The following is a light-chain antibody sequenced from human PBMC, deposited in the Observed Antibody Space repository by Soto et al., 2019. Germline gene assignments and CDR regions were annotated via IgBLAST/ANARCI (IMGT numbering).Light chain of an antibody. J-gene: IGKJ1*01. CDR3: QQTNSFSWT. CDR1: QTISTY. Sequence: DIQMTQSPSSLSASVGDRVTITCRASQTISTYLNWYQQKPGRAPKLLIYAASSLQSGVPSRFSGSGSGTDFTLTINSLQPEDFATDDFQQTNSFSWTFGQGTKVESK. V-gene: IGKV1-39*01. CDR2: AAS.